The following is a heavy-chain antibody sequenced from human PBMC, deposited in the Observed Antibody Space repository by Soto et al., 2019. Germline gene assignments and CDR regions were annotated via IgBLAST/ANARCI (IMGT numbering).Heavy chain of an antibody. CDR2: ISYDGSNK. J-gene: IGHJ4*02. Sequence: QVQLVESGGGVVQPGRSLRLSCAASGFTFSSYAMHWVRQAPGKGLEWVAVISYDGSNKYYADSVKGRFTISRDNSKNTRYLQMNSLRAEDTAVYYWASGSSGYWGQGTLVTVSS. V-gene: IGHV3-30-3*01. D-gene: IGHD1-26*01. CDR3: ASGSSGY. CDR1: GFTFSSYA.